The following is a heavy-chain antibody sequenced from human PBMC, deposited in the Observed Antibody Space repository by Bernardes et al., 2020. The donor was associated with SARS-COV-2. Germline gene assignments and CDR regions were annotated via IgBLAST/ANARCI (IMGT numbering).Heavy chain of an antibody. V-gene: IGHV4-39*01. CDR1: GGSISSSSYY. Sequence: SETLSLTCTVSGGSISSSSYYWGWIRQPPGKGLEWIGSIYYSGSTYYNPSLKSRVTISVDTSKNQFSLKLSSVTAADTAVYYCARQHLGGVTIFGVVTTDRYFYYWGKGTLVTVSS. D-gene: IGHD3-3*01. CDR2: IYYSGST. CDR3: ARQHLGGVTIFGVVTTDRYFYY. J-gene: IGHJ4*02.